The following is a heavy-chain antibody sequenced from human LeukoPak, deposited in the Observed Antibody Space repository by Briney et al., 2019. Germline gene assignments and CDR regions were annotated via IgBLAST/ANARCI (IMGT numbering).Heavy chain of an antibody. CDR3: ARLVGANQYYYGMDV. Sequence: ASVKVSCKASGYTFTSYGISWVRQAPGQGLEWMGWISAYNGNTNYAQKLRGRVTMTTDTSTSTAYMELRSLRSDDTAVYYCARLVGANQYYYGMDVWGQGTTVTVSS. CDR2: ISAYNGNT. J-gene: IGHJ6*02. V-gene: IGHV1-18*01. CDR1: GYTFTSYG. D-gene: IGHD1-26*01.